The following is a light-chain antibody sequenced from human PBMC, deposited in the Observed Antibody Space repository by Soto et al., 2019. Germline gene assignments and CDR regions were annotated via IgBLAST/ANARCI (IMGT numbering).Light chain of an antibody. Sequence: QSVLTQPPSASGTPGQRVTISCSGSSSNIGSNSVSWYQQLPGTAPKLLIYSNNQRPSGVPDRFSGSKSGTSASLAISGLQSGDEADYYCAAWDDSLNGHVFGTGTKVTVL. CDR2: SNN. CDR1: SSNIGSNS. J-gene: IGLJ1*01. V-gene: IGLV1-44*01. CDR3: AAWDDSLNGHV.